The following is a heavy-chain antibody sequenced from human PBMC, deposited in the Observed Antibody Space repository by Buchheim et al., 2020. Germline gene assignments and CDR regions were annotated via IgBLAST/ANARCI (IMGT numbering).Heavy chain of an antibody. V-gene: IGHV3-9*01. Sequence: EVQLVESGGGLVHPGSSLRLSCAASGFMFDDHAMHWVRQAPGKGLEWVSGINWNSNSRGYAASVKGRFTISRDNARSALYLQMDSLRPEDTAFYYCARDMSSGWTVNFDSWGQG. CDR1: GFMFDDHA. CDR2: INWNSNSR. D-gene: IGHD6-19*01. CDR3: ARDMSSGWTVNFDS. J-gene: IGHJ4*02.